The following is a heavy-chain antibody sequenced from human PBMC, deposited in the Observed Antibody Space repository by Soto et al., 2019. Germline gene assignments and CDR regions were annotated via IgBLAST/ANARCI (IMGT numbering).Heavy chain of an antibody. J-gene: IGHJ6*02. D-gene: IGHD6-13*01. Sequence: PSETLSLTCTVSGGSISSYYWSWIRQPPGKGLEWIGYIYYSGSTNYNPSLKSRVTISVDTSKNQFSLKLSSVTAADTAVYYCARTALIAAHYYYYGMDVWGQGTTVTSP. CDR2: IYYSGST. CDR3: ARTALIAAHYYYYGMDV. CDR1: GGSISSYY. V-gene: IGHV4-59*12.